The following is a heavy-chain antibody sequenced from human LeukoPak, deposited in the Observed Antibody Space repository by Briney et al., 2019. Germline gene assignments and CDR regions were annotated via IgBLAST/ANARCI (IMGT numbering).Heavy chain of an antibody. CDR2: IYHSGST. Sequence: PSETLSLTCAVSGGSISSSNWWSWARQPPGKGLEWIGEIYHSGSTNYNPSLKSRVIISVDKSKNQFSLKLSSVTAADTAVYYCASRSEDCTNGVCYDINYMDVWGKGTTVTVSS. CDR3: ASRSEDCTNGVCYDINYMDV. D-gene: IGHD2-8*01. J-gene: IGHJ6*03. V-gene: IGHV4-4*02. CDR1: GGSISSSNW.